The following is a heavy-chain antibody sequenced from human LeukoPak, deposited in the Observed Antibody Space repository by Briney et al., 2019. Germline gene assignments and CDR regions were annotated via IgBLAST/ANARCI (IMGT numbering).Heavy chain of an antibody. CDR2: IYYSGST. CDR1: GGSISSYY. CDR3: ARGDPGITGTGSDAFDI. D-gene: IGHD1-20*01. Sequence: PSETLSLTCTVSGGSISSYYWSWIRQPPGKGLEWSGYIYYSGSTNYNPSLKSRVTISVDTSKNQFSLKLSSVTAADTAVYYCARGDPGITGTGSDAFDIWGQGTMVTVSS. V-gene: IGHV4-59*01. J-gene: IGHJ3*02.